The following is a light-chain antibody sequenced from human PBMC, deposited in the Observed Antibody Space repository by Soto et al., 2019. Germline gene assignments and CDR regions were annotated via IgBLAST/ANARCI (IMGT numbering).Light chain of an antibody. J-gene: IGKJ4*01. CDR2: WAS. V-gene: IGKV4-1*01. Sequence: DIAMTQSPDSLAVSLGERATINCKSGHSVLHSPNNKNYLSWYQQKPGQPPRLLIYWASTRASGVPDRFSGSGSGTEFTLTISSLPAEDAALYYCQQYSSAPHTFGGGTKTEI. CDR1: HSVLHSPNNKNY. CDR3: QQYSSAPHT.